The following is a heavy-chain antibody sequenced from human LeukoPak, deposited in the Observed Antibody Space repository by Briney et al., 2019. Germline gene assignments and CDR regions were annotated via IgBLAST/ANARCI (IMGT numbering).Heavy chain of an antibody. CDR2: IYPGDSDI. CDR1: GYSFASFW. J-gene: IGHJ6*02. V-gene: IGHV5-51*01. Sequence: GESLKISCKGSGYSFASFWIGWVRQMPGKGLEWMGIIYPGDSDIRYSPSFQGQVTISADKSISTAYLQWSGLKASDTATYYCARTTTGSSYYYYYAMDVWGQGTTVTVSS. D-gene: IGHD4-17*01. CDR3: ARTTTGSSYYYYYAMDV.